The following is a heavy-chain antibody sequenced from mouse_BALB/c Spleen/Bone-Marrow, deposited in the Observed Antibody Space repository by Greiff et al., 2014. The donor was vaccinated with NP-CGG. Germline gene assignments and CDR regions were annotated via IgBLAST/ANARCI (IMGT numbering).Heavy chain of an antibody. CDR2: IDPANGNT. V-gene: IGHV14-3*02. J-gene: IGHJ3*01. Sequence: VQLQQSGTEPFNPRASVKLSCTASGFNIKDTYMHWVKQRPEQGLEWIGMIDPANGNTKYDPKFQSKATITADTASNTACMQLSSLTSEDKGVYYCASSADSWGQGTLVNVSA. CDR3: ASSADS. CDR1: GFNIKDTY.